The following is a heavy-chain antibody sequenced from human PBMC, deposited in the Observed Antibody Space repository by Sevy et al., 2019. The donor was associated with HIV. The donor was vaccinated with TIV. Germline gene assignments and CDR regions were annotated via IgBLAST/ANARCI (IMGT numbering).Heavy chain of an antibody. J-gene: IGHJ4*02. V-gene: IGHV3-23*01. CDR1: GFTFSSYA. CDR2: ISGSGGST. Sequence: GGSLRLSCAASGFTFSSYAMSWVRQAPGKGLEWVSDISGSGGSTYYADSVKGRFTISRDNSKNTLYLQMNSLRAEDTAVYYCAKAYYYDSSGYYFSDYWGQGTLVTAPQ. D-gene: IGHD3-22*01. CDR3: AKAYYYDSSGYYFSDY.